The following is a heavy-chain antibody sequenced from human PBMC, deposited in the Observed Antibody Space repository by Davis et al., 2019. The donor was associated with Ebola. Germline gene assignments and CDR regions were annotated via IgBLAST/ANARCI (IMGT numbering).Heavy chain of an antibody. V-gene: IGHV3-30*04. J-gene: IGHJ4*02. CDR3: ARDSSSGWFGYYFDY. Sequence: GESLKISCATSGFTFSNHAMHWVRQAPGKGLEWVAFISYDARIKYYAASVEGRFTISRDASTNTLFLQMDSLRAEDTAFYFCARDSSSGWFGYYFDYWGQGTLVTVSS. CDR2: ISYDARIK. CDR1: GFTFSNHA. D-gene: IGHD6-19*01.